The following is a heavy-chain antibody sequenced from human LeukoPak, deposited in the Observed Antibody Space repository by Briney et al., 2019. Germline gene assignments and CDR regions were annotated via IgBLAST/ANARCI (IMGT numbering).Heavy chain of an antibody. CDR1: GGSISSGGYY. V-gene: IGHV4-30-2*01. D-gene: IGHD4-17*01. CDR2: IYHSGST. Sequence: PSETLSLTCTVSGGSISSGGYYWSWIRQPPGKGLEWIGYIYHSGSTYYNPSLKSRVTISVDRSKNQFSLKLSSVTAADTAVYYCARSGAGDEGQQQFDYWGQGTLVTVSS. J-gene: IGHJ4*02. CDR3: ARSGAGDEGQQQFDY.